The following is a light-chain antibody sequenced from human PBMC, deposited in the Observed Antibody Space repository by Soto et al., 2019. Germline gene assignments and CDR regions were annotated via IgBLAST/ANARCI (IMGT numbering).Light chain of an antibody. CDR1: NIAYKS. J-gene: IGLJ2*01. CDR3: QVWDSSNDHRGI. CDR2: DEI. V-gene: IGLV3-21*02. Sequence: SYVLTQPPSLSVAPGQTAVITFGGNNIAYKSVHWYQRKPGQAPVLIVNDEIDRPSGIPERFAGSNSGSTATLTIYGVEAGDEDDYFCQVWDSSNDHRGIFGGGTKLTVL.